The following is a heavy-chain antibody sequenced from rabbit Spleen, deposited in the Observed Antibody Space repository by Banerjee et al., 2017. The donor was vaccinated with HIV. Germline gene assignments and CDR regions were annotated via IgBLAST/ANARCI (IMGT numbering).Heavy chain of an antibody. CDR3: ARDLVTIIGWNFNL. Sequence: QEQVKETGGGLVQPGGSLTLSCKASGVSLNDKDVMCWVRQAPGKGLEWIACINIVTAKSVYATWAKGRFMMSRTSSTTVTLQMTSLTAADTARYFCARDLVTIIGWNFNLWGPGTLVTVS. J-gene: IGHJ4*01. CDR1: GVSLNDKDV. D-gene: IGHD4-1*01. V-gene: IGHV1S45*01. CDR2: INIVTAKS.